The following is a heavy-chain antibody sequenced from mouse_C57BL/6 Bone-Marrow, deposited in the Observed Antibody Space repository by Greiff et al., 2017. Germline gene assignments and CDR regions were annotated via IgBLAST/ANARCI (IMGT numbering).Heavy chain of an antibody. J-gene: IGHJ3*01. CDR3: ARSKDGYLFAY. D-gene: IGHD2-3*01. CDR1: GYTFTSYW. Sequence: QVQLQQPGAELVKPGASVKLSCKASGYTFTSYWMHWVKQRPGQGLEWIGMIHPNSGSTNYNEKFKSKDTLTVDKSSSTAYMQLRSLISYDAAVEYCARSKDGYLFAYWGQGTLVTVSA. V-gene: IGHV1-64*01. CDR2: IHPNSGST.